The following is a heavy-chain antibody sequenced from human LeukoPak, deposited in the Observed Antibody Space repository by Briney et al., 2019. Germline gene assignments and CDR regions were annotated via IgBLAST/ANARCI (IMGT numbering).Heavy chain of an antibody. V-gene: IGHV3-72*01. D-gene: IGHD4-17*01. J-gene: IGHJ4*02. CDR1: GFTFSDHY. Sequence: GGSLRLSCAASGFTFSDHYMDWVRQAPGKGLEWVGRTRNKANSYTTEYAASVKGRFTISRDDSKNSLYPQMNSLKTEDTAVYYCARDIGGDYGYYFDYWGQGTLVTVSS. CDR2: TRNKANSYTT. CDR3: ARDIGGDYGYYFDY.